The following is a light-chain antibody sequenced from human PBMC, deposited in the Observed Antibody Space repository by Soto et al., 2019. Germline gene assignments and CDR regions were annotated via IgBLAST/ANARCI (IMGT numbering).Light chain of an antibody. CDR2: DAS. CDR3: QQGGNWPLT. V-gene: IGKV3-11*01. Sequence: EIVLTQSPATLSLSPGERATVSCRASQSVSSHLAWYQQKRGQAPRLLIYDASGRASGIPARFSGSGSGTDFTLTISSLEPEDFAVYYCQQGGNWPLTFGQGTRLEIK. J-gene: IGKJ5*01. CDR1: QSVSSH.